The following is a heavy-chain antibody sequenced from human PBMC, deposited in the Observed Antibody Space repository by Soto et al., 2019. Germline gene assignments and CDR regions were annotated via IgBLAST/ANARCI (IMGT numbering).Heavy chain of an antibody. V-gene: IGHV4-39*01. CDR3: ARHKTMYIFDP. CDR1: GGSISSSSYY. CDR2: IYYSGST. Sequence: SETLSLTCTVSGGSISSSSYYWGWIRQPPGKGLEWIGSIYYSGSTYYNPSLKSRVTISVDTSKNQFSLKLSSVTAADTAVYYCARHKTMYIFDPWGQGTLVTVSS. D-gene: IGHD1-20*01. J-gene: IGHJ5*02.